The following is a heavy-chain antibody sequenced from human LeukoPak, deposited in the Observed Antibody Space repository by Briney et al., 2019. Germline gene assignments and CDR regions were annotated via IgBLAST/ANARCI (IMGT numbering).Heavy chain of an antibody. Sequence: PGGSLRLSRAAPGFTFSSYAMSWVRQAPGKGREWVSALSGSGGITYDADSVKGRFTISRDNSKNTLYLQMNSLRAEDTAVYYCAKETTIFGVVIPEDAFDVWGQGTMVTVSS. V-gene: IGHV3-23*01. CDR3: AKETTIFGVVIPEDAFDV. J-gene: IGHJ3*01. CDR1: GFTFSSYA. D-gene: IGHD3-3*01. CDR2: LSGSGGIT.